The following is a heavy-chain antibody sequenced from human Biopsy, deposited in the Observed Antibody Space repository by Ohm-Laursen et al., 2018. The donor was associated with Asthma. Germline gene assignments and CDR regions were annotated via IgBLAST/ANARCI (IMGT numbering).Heavy chain of an antibody. CDR2: IKHDGSEK. V-gene: IGHV3-7*01. D-gene: IGHD3-16*02. Sequence: SLRLSCAASGFTFGDYCMSWVCQVPGQGLEWVANIKHDGSEKNHVDSLKGRFTISRDNSKNTLYLQMNSLRAEDTAVYYCARDLHPTNHLGELSEGFDYWGQGTLVTVSS. CDR1: GFTFGDYC. J-gene: IGHJ4*02. CDR3: ARDLHPTNHLGELSEGFDY.